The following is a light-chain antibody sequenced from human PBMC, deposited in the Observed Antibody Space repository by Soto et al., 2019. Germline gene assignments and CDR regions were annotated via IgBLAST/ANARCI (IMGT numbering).Light chain of an antibody. J-gene: IGLJ2*01. CDR2: DVS. V-gene: IGLV2-14*01. Sequence: QSALTQPASVSGSPGQSSTISCTGTSSDVGGYNYVSWYQQHPGKAPKLMIFDVSNRPSGVSNRVSGSKSGNTASLTISGLKAEDEADYYCSSYPSSSTVVFGGGTKLTVL. CDR1: SSDVGGYNY. CDR3: SSYPSSSTVV.